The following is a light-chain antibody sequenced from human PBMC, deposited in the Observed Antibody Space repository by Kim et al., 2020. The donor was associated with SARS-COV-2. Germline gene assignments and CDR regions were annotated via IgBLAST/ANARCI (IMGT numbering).Light chain of an antibody. Sequence: GPSITIPCTGTSSDVGAYNYVSWYQLHPGKAPELMVFDVSERPSGISNRFSGSKSGNTASLTITGLQAEDEADYYCCSYATSRSYVFGTGTKVTVL. CDR1: SSDVGAYNY. CDR2: DVS. J-gene: IGLJ1*01. CDR3: CSYATSRSYV. V-gene: IGLV2-14*04.